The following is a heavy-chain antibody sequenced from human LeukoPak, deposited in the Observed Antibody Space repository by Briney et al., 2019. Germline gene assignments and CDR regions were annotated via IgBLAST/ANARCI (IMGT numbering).Heavy chain of an antibody. V-gene: IGHV3-72*01. CDR1: GLTLSDHY. Sequence: PGGSLRLSCAVSGLTLSDHYMDWVRQAPGKGLEWVGRTRNKANSYTTEYAASVKGRFTISRDDSKNSLYLQMNSLRAEDTAVYYSARDMSDSSGWLLFDYWGQGTLVTVSS. CDR3: ARDMSDSSGWLLFDY. D-gene: IGHD6-19*01. CDR2: TRNKANSYTT. J-gene: IGHJ4*02.